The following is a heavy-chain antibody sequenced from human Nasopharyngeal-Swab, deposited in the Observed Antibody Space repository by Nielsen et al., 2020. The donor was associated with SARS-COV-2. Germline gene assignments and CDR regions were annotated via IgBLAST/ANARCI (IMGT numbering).Heavy chain of an antibody. CDR2: IYYSGST. V-gene: IGHV4-31*02. J-gene: IGHJ6*03. CDR3: ARLLIAANGHYMDV. D-gene: IGHD2-15*01. Sequence: WIRPPPGKGLEWIGYIYYSGSTYSNPSLKSRVTISVDTSKNQFSLKLSSVTAADTAVHYRARLLIAANGHYMDVWGKGTTVTVSS.